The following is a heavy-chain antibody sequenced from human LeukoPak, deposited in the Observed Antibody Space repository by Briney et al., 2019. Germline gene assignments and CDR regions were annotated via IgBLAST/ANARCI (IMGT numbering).Heavy chain of an antibody. D-gene: IGHD2-2*02. CDR1: GFTFSSYW. CDR3: AGARLDSIVVVPAAIRNNWFDP. J-gene: IGHJ5*02. Sequence: PGGSLRLSCAASGFTFSSYWMSWVRQAPGKGLEWVANIKQDGSEKYYVDSVKGRFTISRDNAKNSLYLQMNSLRAEDTAVYYCAGARLDSIVVVPAAIRNNWFDPWGQGTLVTVSS. CDR2: IKQDGSEK. V-gene: IGHV3-7*01.